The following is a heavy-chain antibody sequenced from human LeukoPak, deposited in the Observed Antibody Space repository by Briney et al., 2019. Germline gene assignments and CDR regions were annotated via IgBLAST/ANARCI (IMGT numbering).Heavy chain of an antibody. D-gene: IGHD2-2*01. J-gene: IGHJ6*03. CDR3: ANPDIVVVPAAVDYYMDV. V-gene: IGHV3-30*02. Sequence: PGGSLRLSCAASGFTFSSYGMHWVRQAPGKGLEWVAFIRYDGSNKYYADSVKGRFTISRDNSKNTLYLQMNSLRAEDTAVYYCANPDIVVVPAAVDYYMDVWGKGTTVTVSS. CDR1: GFTFSSYG. CDR2: IRYDGSNK.